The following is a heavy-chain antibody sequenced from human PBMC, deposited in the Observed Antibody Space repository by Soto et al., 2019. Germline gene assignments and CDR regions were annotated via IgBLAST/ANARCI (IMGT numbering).Heavy chain of an antibody. CDR2: IHWNDDK. V-gene: IGHV2-5*01. CDR1: GFSLSVYGVR. D-gene: IGHD3-22*01. CDR3: AHTKDSSGFLTS. J-gene: IGHJ5*02. Sequence: SGPTLVNPTQTLTLTCSFSGFSLSVYGVRVIWFRQPPGETLEWLALIHWNDDKRYSPYLKSRLTITKDTSKNQVVLTLTNLDPLDTGTYFSAHTKDSSGFLTSWGQGILVTVSS.